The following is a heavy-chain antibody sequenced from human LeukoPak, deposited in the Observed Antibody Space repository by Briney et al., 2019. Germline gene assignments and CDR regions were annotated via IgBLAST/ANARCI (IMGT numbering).Heavy chain of an antibody. CDR3: AKVAYSNPNY. D-gene: IGHD4-4*01. Sequence: GGSLRLSCAASGFTFSSYSMNWVRQAPGKGLEWVSAISGSGGSTYYADSVKGRFTVSRDNSKNTLYLQMNSLRAEDTAVYYCAKVAYSNPNYWGQGTLVTVSS. CDR1: GFTFSSYS. J-gene: IGHJ4*02. CDR2: ISGSGGST. V-gene: IGHV3-23*01.